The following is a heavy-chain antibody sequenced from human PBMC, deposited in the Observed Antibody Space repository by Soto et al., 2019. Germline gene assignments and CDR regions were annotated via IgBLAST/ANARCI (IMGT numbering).Heavy chain of an antibody. V-gene: IGHV7-4-1*01. J-gene: IGHJ6*03. Sequence: GASVKVSCKASGYTFTSYAMNWVRQAPGQGLEWMGWINTNTGNPTYAQGFTGRFVFSLDTSVSTAYLQICSLKAEDTAVYYCARDDGPTPDYDFWSGYKGGPYYYYMDVWG. D-gene: IGHD3-3*01. CDR1: GYTFTSYA. CDR3: ARDDGPTPDYDFWSGYKGGPYYYYMDV. CDR2: INTNTGNP.